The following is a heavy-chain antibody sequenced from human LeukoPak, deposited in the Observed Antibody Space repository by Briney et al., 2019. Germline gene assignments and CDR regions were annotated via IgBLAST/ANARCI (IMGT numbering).Heavy chain of an antibody. CDR2: IKQDGSEK. CDR3: ARDYTYYGSGSYYNYFDY. J-gene: IGHJ4*02. CDR1: GFTFSSYW. Sequence: QPGGSLRLSCAASGFTFSSYWMSWVRQAPGKGLEWVANIKQDGSEKYYVDSVKGRFTISRDNAKNSLYLQMNSLRAEDTAVYYCARDYTYYGSGSYYNYFDYWGQGTLVTVSS. D-gene: IGHD3-10*01. V-gene: IGHV3-7*01.